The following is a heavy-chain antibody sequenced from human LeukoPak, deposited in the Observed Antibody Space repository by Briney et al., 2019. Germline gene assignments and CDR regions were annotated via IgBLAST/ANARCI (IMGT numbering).Heavy chain of an antibody. D-gene: IGHD2-8*01. CDR3: AKDLGYCTNGVCYTEYYFDY. V-gene: IGHV3-23*01. Sequence: SGGSLRLSCAASGFTFSSYAMSWVRQAPGKGLEWVSAISGSGGSTYYADSVKGQFTISRDNSKNTLYLQMNSLRAEDTAVYYCAKDLGYCTNGVCYTEYYFDYWGQGTLVTVSS. J-gene: IGHJ4*02. CDR1: GFTFSSYA. CDR2: ISGSGGST.